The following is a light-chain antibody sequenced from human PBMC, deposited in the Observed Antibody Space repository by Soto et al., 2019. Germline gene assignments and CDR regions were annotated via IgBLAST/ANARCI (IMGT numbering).Light chain of an antibody. J-gene: IGKJ1*01. CDR2: GAY. CDR1: QSVNSD. Sequence: DIVLTQSPVALSASPGESATLSCRASQSVNSDLAWYQQKPGQAPTLLIDGAYIRAVGIPARFSGSGSGSEFTLTIMSLQSEDFALYFCQQYNDWPRTFGQGTKVEIK. V-gene: IGKV3-15*01. CDR3: QQYNDWPRT.